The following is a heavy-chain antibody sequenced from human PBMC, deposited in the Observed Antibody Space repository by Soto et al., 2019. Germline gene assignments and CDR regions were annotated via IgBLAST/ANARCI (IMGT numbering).Heavy chain of an antibody. Sequence: SLAYGASGFTFRTYGMYWVRHAPGKGVEGVAGISSDGNNEYYTDSVKGRVTISRDNSKNTLYLQMNSLRPEDTAVYYCAKGPLSGIYSEFDHWGKGT. CDR2: ISSDGNNE. J-gene: IGHJ4*02. CDR1: GFTFRTYG. D-gene: IGHD1-26*01. V-gene: IGHV3-30*18. CDR3: AKGPLSGIYSEFDH.